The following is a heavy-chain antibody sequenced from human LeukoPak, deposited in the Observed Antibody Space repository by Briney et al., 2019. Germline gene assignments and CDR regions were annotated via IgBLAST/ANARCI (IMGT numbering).Heavy chain of an antibody. V-gene: IGHV3-53*01. Sequence: GGSLTLSCAAYGFTVSRNYMRGLRQAPGKGLEWVSGIYSGGSTYYSDRGKGRFTISRDNSKNTLYLQMNSLRAEDTAVYYCARVHVDIVATPDVRSKVVVAATIDYWGQGTLVTVSS. CDR3: ARVHVDIVATPDVRSKVVVAATIDY. J-gene: IGHJ4*02. CDR2: IYSGGST. CDR1: GFTVSRNY. D-gene: IGHD2-15*01.